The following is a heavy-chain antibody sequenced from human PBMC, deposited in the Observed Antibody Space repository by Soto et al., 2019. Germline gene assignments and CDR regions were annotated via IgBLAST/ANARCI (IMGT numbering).Heavy chain of an antibody. J-gene: IGHJ5*02. Sequence: QVQLQESGPGLVKPSQTLSLTCTVSGGSISSGDYYWSWIRQHPGKGLEWLGYISYSGSTYYNPSLQSRVTISVDTSKNQFSLKMTSVTAADTAVYFCARDPAWTTGSWGQGTLVTVSS. CDR3: ARDPAWTTGS. CDR2: ISYSGST. CDR1: GGSISSGDYY. D-gene: IGHD4-17*01. V-gene: IGHV4-31*03.